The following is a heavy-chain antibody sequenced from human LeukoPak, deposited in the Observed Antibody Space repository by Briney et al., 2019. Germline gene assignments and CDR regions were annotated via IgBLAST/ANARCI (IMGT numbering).Heavy chain of an antibody. D-gene: IGHD6-19*01. Sequence: SGGSLRLSCAASGFTFSTYNMNWVRQAPGKGLEWVSSITSSSSYIYYADSVKGRFTISRDNSKNTLYLQMNSLRAEDTAVYYCARAEPTHHFYSSGWYWFDPWGQGTLVTVSS. J-gene: IGHJ5*02. V-gene: IGHV3-21*01. CDR1: GFTFSTYN. CDR2: ITSSSSYI. CDR3: ARAEPTHHFYSSGWYWFDP.